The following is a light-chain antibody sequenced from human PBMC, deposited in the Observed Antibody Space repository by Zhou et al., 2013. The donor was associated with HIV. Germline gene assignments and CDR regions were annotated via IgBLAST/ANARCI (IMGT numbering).Light chain of an antibody. CDR3: QQFNSYPHGLT. Sequence: AIQLTQSPSSLSASVGDRVTITCRASQGISSALAWYQQKPGKAPKLLIYDASSLESGVPSRFSGSGSGTDFTLTISSLQPEDFATYYCQQFNSYPHGLTFGGGTKGGDQT. J-gene: IGKJ4*01. CDR1: QGISSA. V-gene: IGKV1-13*02. CDR2: DAS.